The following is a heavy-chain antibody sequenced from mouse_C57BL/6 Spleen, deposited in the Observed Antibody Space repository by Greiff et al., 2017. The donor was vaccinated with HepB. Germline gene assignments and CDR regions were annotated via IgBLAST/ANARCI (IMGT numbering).Heavy chain of an antibody. D-gene: IGHD2-4*01. CDR3: VRYDYDAYAMDY. Sequence: EVKLMESGGGLVQPKGSLKLSCAASGFSFNTYAMNWVRQAPGKGLEWVARIRSKSNKYATYYADSVKDRFTISRDDSESMLYLQMNNLKTEDTAMYYCVRYDYDAYAMDYWGQGTSVTVSS. CDR2: IRSKSNKYAT. J-gene: IGHJ4*01. V-gene: IGHV10-1*01. CDR1: GFSFNTYA.